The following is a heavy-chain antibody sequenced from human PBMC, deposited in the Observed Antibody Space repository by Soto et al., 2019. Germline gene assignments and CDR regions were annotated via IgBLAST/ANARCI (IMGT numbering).Heavy chain of an antibody. CDR3: ARGAGRGSSTSCYARTYNYGMDV. D-gene: IGHD2-2*01. V-gene: IGHV4-30-4*01. Sequence: PSETLSLTCTVSGGSISSGDYYWSWIRQPPGKGLEWIGYIYYSGSTYYNPSLMSRVAISVDTSKNQFSLKLSSVTAADTAVYFCARGAGRGSSTSCYARTYNYGMDVWGHGTTVTVSS. CDR2: IYYSGST. J-gene: IGHJ6*02. CDR1: GGSISSGDYY.